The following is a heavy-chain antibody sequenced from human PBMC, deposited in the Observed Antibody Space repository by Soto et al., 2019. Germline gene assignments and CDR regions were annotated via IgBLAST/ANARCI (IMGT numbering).Heavy chain of an antibody. D-gene: IGHD3-3*01. CDR1: GGSLTKYY. CDR2: ISTSGNV. V-gene: IGHV4-4*07. J-gene: IGHJ4*02. CDR3: ARDNNAFWSLYPLAFDY. Sequence: PSETLSLTCTVSGGSLTKYYCCWIRQPAGKGLEWIGRISTSGNVVSKASLSSRLTMTVDTSKNQFSLSLTSVTAADTAVYYCARDNNAFWSLYPLAFDYWGQGALVTVSS.